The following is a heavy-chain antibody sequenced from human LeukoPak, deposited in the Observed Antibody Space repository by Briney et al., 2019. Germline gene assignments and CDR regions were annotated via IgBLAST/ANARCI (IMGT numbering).Heavy chain of an antibody. CDR2: IRYDGGNK. CDR1: GFTFSSYG. CDR3: TTDPPDYSSSSSYYYYYMDV. Sequence: GGSPRLSCAASGFTFSSYGMHWVRQAPGKGLEWVAFIRYDGGNKKYADSVKGRFTISRDNSKNTLSLQMNSLKTEDTAVYYCTTDPPDYSSSSSYYYYYMDVWGKGTTVTVSS. D-gene: IGHD6-6*01. V-gene: IGHV3-30*02. J-gene: IGHJ6*03.